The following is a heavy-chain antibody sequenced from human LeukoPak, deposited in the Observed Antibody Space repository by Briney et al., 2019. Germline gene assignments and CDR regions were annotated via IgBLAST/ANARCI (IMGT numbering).Heavy chain of an antibody. CDR3: ATDRSYYGSGADAFDI. D-gene: IGHD3-10*01. Sequence: ASVKVSCKASGYTFTGYYVHWVRQAPGQGLEWMGWINPNSGVTNYAQRFQGRVTMTRDTSISTAYMELSRLRSDDTAIYYCATDRSYYGSGADAFDIWGQGTMVTVSS. J-gene: IGHJ3*02. V-gene: IGHV1-2*02. CDR1: GYTFTGYY. CDR2: INPNSGVT.